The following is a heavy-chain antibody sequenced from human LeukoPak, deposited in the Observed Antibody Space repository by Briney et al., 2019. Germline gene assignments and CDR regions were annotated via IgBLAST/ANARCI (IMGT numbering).Heavy chain of an antibody. D-gene: IGHD3-16*02. CDR1: GGSISSYY. V-gene: IGHV4-59*01. CDR2: IYYSGST. CDR3: ARGGDYVWGSYRYTFDY. J-gene: IGHJ4*02. Sequence: PSETLSLTCTVSGGSISSYYWSWIRQPPGKGLEWIGYIYYSGSTNYNPSLKSRVTISVDTSKNQFSLKLSSVTAADTAVYYCARGGDYVWGSYRYTFDYWGQGTLVTVSS.